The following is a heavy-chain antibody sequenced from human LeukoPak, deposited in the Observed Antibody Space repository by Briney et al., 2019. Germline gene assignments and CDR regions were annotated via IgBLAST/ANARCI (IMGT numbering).Heavy chain of an antibody. D-gene: IGHD3-9*01. CDR3: SRGHEILVTFDY. CDR1: GYTFTSYY. Sequence: ASVKVSCKASGYTFTSYYMHWVRQAPGQGLEWMGIINPSGGATSYAQNFQGRVTMTRDTSTSTVYMELSSLRSDDTAVYYCSRGHEILVTFDYWGQGTLVTVSS. CDR2: INPSGGAT. J-gene: IGHJ4*02. V-gene: IGHV1-46*01.